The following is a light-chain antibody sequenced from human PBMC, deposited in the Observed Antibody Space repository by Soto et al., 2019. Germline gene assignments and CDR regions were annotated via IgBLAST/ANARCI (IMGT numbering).Light chain of an antibody. J-gene: IGKJ1*01. Sequence: DIQMTQSPSTLSASVGDRVTIAVRASQSISSWLAWYQQKPGKAPNLLIYDASRLESGVPSRFSGSGSGTEFTLTISSLQPDDFATYYCQQYNSPWTFGQGTKVDI. CDR2: DAS. CDR1: QSISSW. CDR3: QQYNSPWT. V-gene: IGKV1-5*01.